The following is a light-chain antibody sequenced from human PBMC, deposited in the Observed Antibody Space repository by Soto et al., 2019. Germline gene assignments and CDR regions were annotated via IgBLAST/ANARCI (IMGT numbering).Light chain of an antibody. CDR2: DSS. CDR3: QQYENLPS. V-gene: IGKV1-33*01. CDR1: QSISSY. J-gene: IGKJ4*01. Sequence: DIQMTQSPSSLSASVGDIVTITCLASQSISSYLNWYQQKPGKGPKLLIHDSSNLEMGVPSRFTGSGSGTEFTLIIDNLQPEDIATYYCQQYENLPSFGGGTKVDIK.